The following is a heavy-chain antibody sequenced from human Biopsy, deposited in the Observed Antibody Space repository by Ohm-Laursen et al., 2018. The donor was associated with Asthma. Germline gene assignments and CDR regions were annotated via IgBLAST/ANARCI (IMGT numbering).Heavy chain of an antibody. CDR3: ARTYYDFLTGQVKDVFGV. J-gene: IGHJ3*01. Sequence: GASVTVSCTASGYNFISFAIHWVRQAPGQRLEWMGWVNTGNGDTKYSQKFQGRVTITRDTSASTAYMELRSLRSEDTATYYCARTYYDFLTGQVKDVFGVWGQGTMVTVSS. CDR1: GYNFISFA. V-gene: IGHV1-3*04. D-gene: IGHD3-9*01. CDR2: VNTGNGDT.